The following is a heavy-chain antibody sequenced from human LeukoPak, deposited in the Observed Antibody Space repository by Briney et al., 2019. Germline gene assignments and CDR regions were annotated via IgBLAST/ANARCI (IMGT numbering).Heavy chain of an antibody. V-gene: IGHV1-46*01. CDR3: ATTQARGVKPKNNWFDP. J-gene: IGHJ5*02. Sequence: RASVKVSCKASGHIFIGYYMPWVRQAPGQGLEWMGIINPNGDRTTYTQKFQGRVTMTRDTSTSTVYMELSSLRSEDTAVYYCATTQARGVKPKNNWFDPWGQGTLVIVSS. CDR1: GHIFIGYY. D-gene: IGHD3-10*01. CDR2: INPNGDRT.